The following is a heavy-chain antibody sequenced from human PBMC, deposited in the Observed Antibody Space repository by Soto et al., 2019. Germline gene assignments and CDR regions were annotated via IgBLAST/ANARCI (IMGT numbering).Heavy chain of an antibody. D-gene: IGHD6-19*01. CDR3: ARELIAVAGTWWFDP. J-gene: IGHJ5*02. CDR2: INPNSGGT. CDR1: GYTFTGYY. V-gene: IGHV1-2*04. Sequence: QVQLVQSGAEVKKPGASVKVSCKASGYTFTGYYMHWVRQAPGQGLEWMGWINPNSGGTNYAQKFQGWVTMTRDTSISTDYRELSRLRSDDTAVYYCARELIAVAGTWWFDPWGQGTLVTVSS.